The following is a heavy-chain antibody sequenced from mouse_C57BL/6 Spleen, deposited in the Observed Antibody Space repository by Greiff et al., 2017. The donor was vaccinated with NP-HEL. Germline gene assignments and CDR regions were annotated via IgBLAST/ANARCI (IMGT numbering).Heavy chain of an antibody. V-gene: IGHV1-5*01. Sequence: EVQLQQSGTVLARPGASVKMSCKTSGYTFTSYWMHWVKQRPGQGLEWIGAIYPGNSDTSYNQKFKGKAKLTAVTSASTAYMELSSLTNEDSAVYYCTRSFYDGDSWFAYWGQGTLVTVSA. D-gene: IGHD2-3*01. J-gene: IGHJ3*01. CDR1: GYTFTSYW. CDR2: IYPGNSDT. CDR3: TRSFYDGDSWFAY.